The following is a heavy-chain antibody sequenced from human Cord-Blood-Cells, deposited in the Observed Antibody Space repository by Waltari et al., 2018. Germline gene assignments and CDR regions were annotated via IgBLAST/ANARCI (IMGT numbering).Heavy chain of an antibody. D-gene: IGHD6-6*01. CDR2: ISSSSSYI. Sequence: EVQLVESGGGLVKPGGSLRLSCAASGFTFSSYSMNWVRQAPGKGLEWVSSISSSSSYICYADSVKGRFTISRDNAKNSLYRQMNSLRAEDTAVYYCARLGGEYSSSSGGYWGQGTLVTVSS. CDR1: GFTFSSYS. V-gene: IGHV3-21*01. J-gene: IGHJ4*02. CDR3: ARLGGEYSSSSGGY.